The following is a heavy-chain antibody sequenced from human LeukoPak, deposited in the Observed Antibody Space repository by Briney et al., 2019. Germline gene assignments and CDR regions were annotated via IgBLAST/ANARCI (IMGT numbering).Heavy chain of an antibody. CDR3: ARWDGGELPDFDY. D-gene: IGHD1-26*01. V-gene: IGHV4-59*08. J-gene: IGHJ4*02. Sequence: SETLSLTCTVSGGSISSYYWSWIRQPPGKGLEWIGYIYYSGSTNYNPSLKSRVTISVDTSKNQFSLKLSSVTAADTAVYYCARWDGGELPDFDYWGQGTLVTVSS. CDR2: IYYSGST. CDR1: GGSISSYY.